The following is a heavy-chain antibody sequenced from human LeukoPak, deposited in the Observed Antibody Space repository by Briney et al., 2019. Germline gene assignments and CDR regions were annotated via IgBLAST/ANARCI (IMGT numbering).Heavy chain of an antibody. J-gene: IGHJ4*02. CDR1: GFTFSSYS. CDR3: ARGGYGDYGRFDY. CDR2: ISSGSSTI. D-gene: IGHD4-17*01. V-gene: IGHV3-48*01. Sequence: GGSLRLSCAASGFTFSSYSMNWVRQAPRKGLEWVSYISSGSSTIYYADSVKGRFTISRDNAKNSLYLQMNSLRAEDTAVYYCARGGYGDYGRFDYWGQGTLVTVSS.